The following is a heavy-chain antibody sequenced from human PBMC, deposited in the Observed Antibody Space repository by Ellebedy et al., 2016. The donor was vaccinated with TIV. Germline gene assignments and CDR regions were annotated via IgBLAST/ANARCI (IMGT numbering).Heavy chain of an antibody. V-gene: IGHV3-74*01. CDR3: ARDFNGLGV. J-gene: IGHJ6*02. CDR2: ISGDGSHI. CDR1: GFTFSSYR. Sequence: GESLKISXAASGFTFSSYRMHWLRQAPGKGLVWVSWISGDGSHITYADSVKGRFTISRDNARYTLYLQMYSLRAEDTAVYYCARDFNGLGVWGQGTTVTVSS.